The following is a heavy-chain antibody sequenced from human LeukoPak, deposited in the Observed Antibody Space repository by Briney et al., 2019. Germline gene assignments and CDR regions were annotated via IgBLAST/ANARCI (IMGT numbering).Heavy chain of an antibody. J-gene: IGHJ4*02. CDR3: ARGDYYDSSGYSYAGLDY. CDR2: FTSHESTL. D-gene: IGHD3-22*01. Sequence: PGGSLRLSCAASGFTFTSYEIHWVRQAPGKGLEWVSYFTSHESTLYYADSVKGRFTISRDNAKNSLYLQMNSLRADDTAVYYCARGDYYDSSGYSYAGLDYWGQGTLVTVSS. V-gene: IGHV3-48*03. CDR1: GFTFTSYE.